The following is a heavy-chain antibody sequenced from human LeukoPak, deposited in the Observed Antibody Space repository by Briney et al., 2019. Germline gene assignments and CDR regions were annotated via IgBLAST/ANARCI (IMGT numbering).Heavy chain of an antibody. Sequence: PSETLSLTCAVYGGSFSGYYWSWIRQPPGKGLEWIGEINHSGSTNYNPSLKSRVTISVDTSKNQFSLKLSSVTAADTAVYYCARSEPWYSSGWYPGAPDYWGQGTLVTVSS. CDR3: ARSEPWYSSGWYPGAPDY. D-gene: IGHD6-19*01. V-gene: IGHV4-34*01. CDR1: GGSFSGYY. J-gene: IGHJ4*02. CDR2: INHSGST.